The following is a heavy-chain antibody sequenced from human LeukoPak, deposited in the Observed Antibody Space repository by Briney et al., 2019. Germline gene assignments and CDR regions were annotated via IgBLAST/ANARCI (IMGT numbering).Heavy chain of an antibody. V-gene: IGHV3-21*01. CDR1: GFTFSSYS. D-gene: IGHD3-10*01. J-gene: IGHJ2*01. Sequence: PGGSLRLSCAASGFTFSSYSMNWVRQAPGKGLEWVSSISSSSSYIYYADSVKGRFTISRDNAKNSLYLQMNSLRAEDTAVYYCARDAAKFGTYWYFDLWGRGTLVTVSS. CDR3: ARDAAKFGTYWYFDL. CDR2: ISSSSSYI.